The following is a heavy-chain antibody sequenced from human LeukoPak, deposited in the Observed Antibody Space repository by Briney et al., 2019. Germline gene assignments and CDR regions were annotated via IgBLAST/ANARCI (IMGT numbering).Heavy chain of an antibody. J-gene: IGHJ6*03. V-gene: IGHV3-20*04. CDR2: INWNGGST. CDR1: GFTVSSNY. CDR3: ARGVTTVSGNYFYYHMDV. D-gene: IGHD4-17*01. Sequence: PGGSLRLSCAASGFTVSSNYMSWVRQAPGKGLEWVSGINWNGGSTNYADSVKGRFTISRDNAKNSLSLQMNSLRTEDTALYYCARGVTTVSGNYFYYHMDVWGKGTTVIVSS.